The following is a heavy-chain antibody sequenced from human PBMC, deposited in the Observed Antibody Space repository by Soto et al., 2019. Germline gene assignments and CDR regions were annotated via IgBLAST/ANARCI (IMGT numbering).Heavy chain of an antibody. Sequence: GGSLRLSCAASGFTFSSYAMSWVRQAPGKGLEWVSAISGSGGSTYYADSVKGRFTIPRDNSKNTLYLQMNSLRAEDTAVYYCAKVLDPSSSWSLLDWFDPWGQGTLVTVSS. CDR3: AKVLDPSSSWSLLDWFDP. CDR1: GFTFSSYA. D-gene: IGHD6-13*01. J-gene: IGHJ5*02. CDR2: ISGSGGST. V-gene: IGHV3-23*01.